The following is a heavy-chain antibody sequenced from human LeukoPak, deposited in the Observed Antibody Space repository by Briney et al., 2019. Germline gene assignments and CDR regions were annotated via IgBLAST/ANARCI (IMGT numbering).Heavy chain of an antibody. CDR2: INPSGGST. J-gene: IGHJ5*02. CDR1: GYTFTSYY. V-gene: IGHV1-46*01. Sequence: ASVKVSCKASGYTFTSYYMHWVRQAPGQGLEWMGIINPSGGSTSYAQKFQGRVTMTRDTSTSTVYMELSSLRSEDTAVYYCASGSSSWEGVLGRAFDPWGQGTLVTVSS. D-gene: IGHD6-13*01. CDR3: ASGSSSWEGVLGRAFDP.